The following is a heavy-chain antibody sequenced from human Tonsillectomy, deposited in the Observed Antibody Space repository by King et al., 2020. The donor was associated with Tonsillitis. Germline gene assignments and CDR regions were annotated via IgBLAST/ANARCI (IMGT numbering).Heavy chain of an antibody. D-gene: IGHD1-26*01. J-gene: IGHJ6*03. CDR3: ARLLTRQYMDV. Sequence: VQLVQSGEEVKKPGESLRISCKGSGYSFTSYWISWVRQMPGKGLEWMGWVDPSDSFTNYSPSFQGHFTISTDKSISTAYLQWSSLKASDTAMYYCARLLTRQYMDVWGKGTTVTVSS. V-gene: IGHV5-10-1*03. CDR2: VDPSDSFT. CDR1: GYSFTSYW.